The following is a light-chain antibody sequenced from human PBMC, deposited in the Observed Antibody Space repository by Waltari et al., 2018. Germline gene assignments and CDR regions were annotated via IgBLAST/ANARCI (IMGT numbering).Light chain of an antibody. CDR1: GSDVGGYDY. CDR2: EVS. CDR3: LSYTSSSTYV. J-gene: IGLJ1*01. V-gene: IGLV2-14*01. Sequence: QSALTQPASVSGSPGQSITFPCTGTGSDVGGYDYVSWYQQHPGKVPKLMIYEVSNRPSGVSNRFAGSKSGNTASLTISGLQAEDEADYYCLSYTSSSTYVFGTGTKVTVL.